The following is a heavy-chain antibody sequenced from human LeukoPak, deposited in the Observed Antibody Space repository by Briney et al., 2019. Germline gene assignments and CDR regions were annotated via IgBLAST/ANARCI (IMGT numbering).Heavy chain of an antibody. D-gene: IGHD6-13*01. V-gene: IGHV1-2*02. CDR3: ARSISNTAAGTEVWFDP. Sequence: ASVKVSCKASGGTFSSYAISWVRQAPGQGLEWMGWINPNSGGTNYAQKFQGRVTMTRDTSISTAYMELSRLRSDDTAVYYCARSISNTAAGTEVWFDPWGQGTLVTVSS. CDR1: GGTFSSYA. J-gene: IGHJ5*02. CDR2: INPNSGGT.